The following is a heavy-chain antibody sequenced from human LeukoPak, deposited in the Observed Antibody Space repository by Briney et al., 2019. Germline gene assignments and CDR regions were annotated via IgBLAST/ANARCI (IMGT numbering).Heavy chain of an antibody. V-gene: IGHV4-38-2*01. CDR1: GYSISSGYY. Sequence: PSETLSLNCVVSGYSISSGYYWGWIRQPPGKGLEWIGSIYHSGSTYYNPSLKSRVTISVDTSKNQFSLKLSSVTAADTAVYYCARVLAVAGVDYWGQGTLVTVSS. D-gene: IGHD6-19*01. CDR3: ARVLAVAGVDY. J-gene: IGHJ4*02. CDR2: IYHSGST.